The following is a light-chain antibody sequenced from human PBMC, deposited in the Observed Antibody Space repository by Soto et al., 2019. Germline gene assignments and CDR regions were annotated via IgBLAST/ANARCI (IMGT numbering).Light chain of an antibody. J-gene: IGLJ2*01. CDR2: SNN. CDR3: AAWDDSLNGVI. V-gene: IGLV1-44*01. Sequence: QAVVTQPPSASGTHGRRITISCSGSSSNIGSHTVNWHQQVPGTAPKLLIYSNNERPSGVPDRFSGSKSGTSASLAISGLQSGDEADYYCAAWDDSLNGVIFGGGTKVTVL. CDR1: SSNIGSHT.